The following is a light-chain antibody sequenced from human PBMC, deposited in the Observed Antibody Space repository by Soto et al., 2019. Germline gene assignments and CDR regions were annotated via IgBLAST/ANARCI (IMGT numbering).Light chain of an antibody. CDR1: QSVSSY. CDR3: QQRRQCPPSNT. CDR2: AAS. V-gene: IGKV3-11*01. J-gene: IGKJ2*01. Sequence: DIVLTQSPATLSLSPGERATLSCRASQSVSSYLAWYQQKPGQAPRLLIYAASNRATGIPARFSGSGSGTDFTLTISSLEPEEFEVYYCQQRRQCPPSNTFGQGTKLEIK.